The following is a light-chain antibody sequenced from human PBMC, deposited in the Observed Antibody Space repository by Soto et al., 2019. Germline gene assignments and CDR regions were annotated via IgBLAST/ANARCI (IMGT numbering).Light chain of an antibody. CDR2: GAS. Sequence: DIQITQSPSSLSASVGDRVTITCRASQSISNYLNWYQQKPGKAPKLLIYGASSLQSGVPSRFSGSGSGTDFTLTISSLQPEDFATYYCEQSYSTRWTFGQGTKVEIK. CDR1: QSISNY. CDR3: EQSYSTRWT. V-gene: IGKV1-39*01. J-gene: IGKJ1*01.